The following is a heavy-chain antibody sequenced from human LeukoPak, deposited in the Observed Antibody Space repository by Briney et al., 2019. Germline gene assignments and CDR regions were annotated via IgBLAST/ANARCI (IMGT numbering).Heavy chain of an antibody. J-gene: IGHJ4*02. CDR3: AKDHYWSIDY. CDR1: GFDFSSTW. D-gene: IGHD3-3*01. V-gene: IGHV3-74*01. Sequence: GGSLRFSCAASGFDFSSTWMHWVRHAPGQGLVWVSRIKGDGISTNYADSVKGRFTISRDIAKNTLYLQMNSLRAEDTGVYYCAKDHYWSIDYWGRGTLVTVSS. CDR2: IKGDGIST.